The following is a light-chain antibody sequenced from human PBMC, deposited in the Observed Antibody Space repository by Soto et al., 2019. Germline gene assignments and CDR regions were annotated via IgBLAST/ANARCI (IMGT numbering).Light chain of an antibody. V-gene: IGKV3-20*01. J-gene: IGKJ1*01. Sequence: DTVLTQSPGTLSLSPGEGATLSCRASQSLGRYLAWYQQKPGQAPRLLIYGASTRATGIPDRFSGSGSGTDFTLTISRLEREDFAVYYCQQYAGSPRTFGQGTKVDIK. CDR3: QQYAGSPRT. CDR2: GAS. CDR1: QSLGRY.